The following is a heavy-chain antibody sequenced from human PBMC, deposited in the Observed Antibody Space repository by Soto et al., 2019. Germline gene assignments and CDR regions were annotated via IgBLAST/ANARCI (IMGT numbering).Heavy chain of an antibody. CDR1: GYTFTSYG. J-gene: IGHJ6*02. Sequence: ASVKVSCKASGYTFTSYGISWVRQAPGQGLEWMGWISAYNGNTNYAQKLQGRVTMTTDTSTSTAYMELSSLRSEDTAVYYCARGTLYYYYGMDVWGQGTTVTVSS. V-gene: IGHV1-18*01. CDR2: ISAYNGNT. CDR3: ARGTLYYYYGMDV.